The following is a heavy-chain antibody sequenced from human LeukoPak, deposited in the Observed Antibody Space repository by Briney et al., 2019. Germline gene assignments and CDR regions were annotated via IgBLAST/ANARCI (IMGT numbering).Heavy chain of an antibody. Sequence: VASVKVSCXASGYTFTSYGISWVRRTPGQGLEWMGWISAYNGNTNYAQKLQGRVTMTTDTSTSTAYMELRSLRSGDTAVYYCARQGYAGYFDYWGQGTLVTVSS. J-gene: IGHJ4*02. D-gene: IGHD3-16*01. V-gene: IGHV1-18*01. CDR1: GYTFTSYG. CDR3: ARQGYAGYFDY. CDR2: ISAYNGNT.